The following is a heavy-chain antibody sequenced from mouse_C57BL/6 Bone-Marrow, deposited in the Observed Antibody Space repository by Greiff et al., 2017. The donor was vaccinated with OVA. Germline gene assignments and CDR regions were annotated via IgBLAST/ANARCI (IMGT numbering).Heavy chain of an antibody. Sequence: QVQLQQSGPELVKPGASVKISCKASGYSFTSYYIHWVKQRPGQGLEWIGWIYPGSGNTKYNEKFKGKATLTADTSSSTAYMQLSSLTSEDSAVYYCARSPPYYDYDGYAMDYWGQGTSGTVSS. CDR2: IYPGSGNT. J-gene: IGHJ4*01. CDR3: ARSPPYYDYDGYAMDY. V-gene: IGHV1-66*01. D-gene: IGHD2-4*01. CDR1: GYSFTSYY.